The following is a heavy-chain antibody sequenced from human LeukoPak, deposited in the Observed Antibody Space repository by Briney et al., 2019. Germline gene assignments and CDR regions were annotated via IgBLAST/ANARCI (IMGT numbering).Heavy chain of an antibody. Sequence: GGSLRLSCAASGFTVSSNYMSWVRQAPVKGLEWVSVIYSGGSTYYADSVKGRFTISRDNSKNTLYLQMNSLRAEDTAVYYCARVVSGDYYYYGMDVWGQGTTVTVSS. CDR3: ARVVSGDYYYYGMDV. CDR2: IYSGGST. V-gene: IGHV3-53*05. CDR1: GFTVSSNY. D-gene: IGHD3-10*01. J-gene: IGHJ6*02.